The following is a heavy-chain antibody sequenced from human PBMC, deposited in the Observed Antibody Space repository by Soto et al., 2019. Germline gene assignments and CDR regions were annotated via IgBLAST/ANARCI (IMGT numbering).Heavy chain of an antibody. J-gene: IGHJ5*02. CDR2: IYYSGST. Sequence: SETLSLTCTVSGGSISSGGYYWSWIRQHPGKGLEWIGYIYYSGSTNYNPSLKSRVTISVDTSKNQFSLKLSSVTAADTAVYYCARAAAYYDYVWGSYRSVSWFDPRGQGTQVTVSS. CDR3: ARAAAYYDYVWGSYRSVSWFDP. CDR1: GGSISSGGYY. V-gene: IGHV4-61*08. D-gene: IGHD3-16*02.